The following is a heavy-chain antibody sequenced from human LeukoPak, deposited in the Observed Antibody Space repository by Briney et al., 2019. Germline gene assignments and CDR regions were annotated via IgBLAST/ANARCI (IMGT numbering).Heavy chain of an antibody. Sequence: SVKVSCKASGGTFSSYAISWVRQPPGPGLEWMGRIIPILGIANFAQKFQRRVTITAHKSTSTAYMELSSLRSEDTAVYHCARGYCSGGSCLPRSYCMDVWGQGTTVTVSS. CDR2: IIPILGIA. CDR3: ARGYCSGGSCLPRSYCMDV. D-gene: IGHD2-15*01. V-gene: IGHV1-69*04. CDR1: GGTFSSYA. J-gene: IGHJ6*02.